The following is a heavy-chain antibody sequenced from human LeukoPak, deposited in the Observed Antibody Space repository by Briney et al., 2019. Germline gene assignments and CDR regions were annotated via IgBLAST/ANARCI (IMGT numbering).Heavy chain of an antibody. J-gene: IGHJ3*02. CDR1: GFTFITYD. V-gene: IGHV3-30*02. CDR3: AKDRTGIYAFDI. CDR2: MRYDGSNK. D-gene: IGHD7-27*01. Sequence: GGSLRLSCATSGFTFITYDIHWVRQAPGKGLEWVAFMRYDGSNKYYADSVKGRFTISRDNSKNTVYLQVNSLRAEDTAVYYCAKDRTGIYAFDIWGQGTMVTVSS.